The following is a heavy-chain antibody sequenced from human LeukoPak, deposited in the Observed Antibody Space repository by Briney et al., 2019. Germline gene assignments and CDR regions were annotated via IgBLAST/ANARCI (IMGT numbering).Heavy chain of an antibody. D-gene: IGHD6-6*01. J-gene: IGHJ5*02. CDR3: ARGTSSHSGWFDP. Sequence: PSETLSPTCAVYGGALSGYYWSWIRQPPRKGLEWIGEINDSGSINYNPSLKSRVTISVDTSKNQFSLKLSSVTAADTTVYYCARGTSSHSGWFDPWGQGTLVTVSS. V-gene: IGHV4-34*01. CDR2: INDSGSI. CDR1: GGALSGYY.